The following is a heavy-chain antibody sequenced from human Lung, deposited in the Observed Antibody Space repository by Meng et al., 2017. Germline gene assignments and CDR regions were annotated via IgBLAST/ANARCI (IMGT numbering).Heavy chain of an antibody. Sequence: QVLLGQAGAVVKKPGASVKVPCKASGYTFTSYAMHWVRQAPGQRLEWMGWINAGNGNTKYSQKFQGRVTITRDTSASTAYMELSSLRSEDTAVYYCARGDYCGGDCYWFDYWGQGTLVTVSS. D-gene: IGHD2-21*02. CDR2: INAGNGNT. CDR1: GYTFTSYA. V-gene: IGHV1-3*01. J-gene: IGHJ4*02. CDR3: ARGDYCGGDCYWFDY.